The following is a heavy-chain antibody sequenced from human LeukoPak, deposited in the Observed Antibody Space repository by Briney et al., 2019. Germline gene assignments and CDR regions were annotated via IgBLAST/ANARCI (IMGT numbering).Heavy chain of an antibody. J-gene: IGHJ4*02. D-gene: IGHD1-26*01. CDR2: IKQDGSEK. CDR1: GFTFSSYW. V-gene: IGHV3-7*01. CDR3: ARRDSGSYPRLKQYYFDY. Sequence: GGSLRLSCAASGFTFSSYWMSWVRQAPGKGLEWVANIKQDGSEKYYVDSVKGRFTISRDNAKTSLYLQMNSLRAEDTAVYYCARRDSGSYPRLKQYYFDYWGQGTLVTVSS.